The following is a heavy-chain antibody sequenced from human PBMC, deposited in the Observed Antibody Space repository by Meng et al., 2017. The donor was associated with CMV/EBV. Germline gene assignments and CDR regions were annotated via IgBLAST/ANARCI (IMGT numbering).Heavy chain of an antibody. CDR3: ARELPNSLADY. CDR2: ISSSSSYI. V-gene: IGHV3-21*01. Sequence: GESRKISCAASGFTFSSYSMNWVRQAPGKGLEWVSSISSSSSYIYYADSVKGRFTISRDNAKNSLYLQMNSLRAEDTAVYYCARELPNSLADYWGQGTLVTVSS. J-gene: IGHJ4*02. CDR1: GFTFSSYS. D-gene: IGHD4-23*01.